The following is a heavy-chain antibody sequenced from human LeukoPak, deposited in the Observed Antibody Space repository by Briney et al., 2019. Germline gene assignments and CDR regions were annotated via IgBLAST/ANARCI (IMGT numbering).Heavy chain of an antibody. J-gene: IGHJ4*02. Sequence: GGSLRLSCAASGFTFSSYWMTWVRQAPGKGLEWVASIKQDGSEKYYVDSVKGRFTISRDNAENSLYLQMHSLRAEDTAVYYCARDGGYCSGGTCYSTHWGQGTLVIVSS. CDR2: IKQDGSEK. CDR3: ARDGGYCSGGTCYSTH. D-gene: IGHD2-15*01. CDR1: GFTFSSYW. V-gene: IGHV3-7*03.